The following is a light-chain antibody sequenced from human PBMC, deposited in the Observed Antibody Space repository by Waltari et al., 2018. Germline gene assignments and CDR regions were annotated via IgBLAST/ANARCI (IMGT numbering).Light chain of an antibody. CDR1: QGISKF. Sequence: DIQMTQSPSSLSASVGDRVTITCQASQGISKFVNWYQHKAGKAPKLLIHDATRLEVGVPSRFTGSGSGTDFTFTVSSLQPEDIATYYCQQLDSVPYTFGQGTKLEI. V-gene: IGKV1-33*01. CDR3: QQLDSVPYT. J-gene: IGKJ2*01. CDR2: DAT.